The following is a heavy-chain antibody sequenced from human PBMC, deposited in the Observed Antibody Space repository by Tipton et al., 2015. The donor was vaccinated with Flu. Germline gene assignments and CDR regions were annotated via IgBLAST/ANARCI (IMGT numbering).Heavy chain of an antibody. CDR1: GGSFSGYY. J-gene: IGHJ5*02. CDR2: INHSGST. V-gene: IGHV4-34*01. CDR3: ALGVWFDP. Sequence: TLSLTCAVYGGSFSGYYWSWIRQPPGKGLEWIGEINHSGSTNYNPSLKSRVTISVDTPKNQFSLKLSSVTAADTAVYYCALGVWFDPWGQGTLVTVSS.